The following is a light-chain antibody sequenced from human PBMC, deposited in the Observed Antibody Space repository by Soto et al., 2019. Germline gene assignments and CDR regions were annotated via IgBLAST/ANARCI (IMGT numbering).Light chain of an antibody. Sequence: QTVVTQEPSLTVSPGGTVTLTCGSSTGAVTSGRSPYWFQQKPGQGPRPLIYETTNKYSWTPARFSGSLLGGKAALTLSGAQPEDEADYYCLLSYSGPWVFGGGTKLTVL. CDR1: TGAVTSGRS. J-gene: IGLJ3*02. CDR3: LLSYSGPWV. V-gene: IGLV7-46*01. CDR2: ETT.